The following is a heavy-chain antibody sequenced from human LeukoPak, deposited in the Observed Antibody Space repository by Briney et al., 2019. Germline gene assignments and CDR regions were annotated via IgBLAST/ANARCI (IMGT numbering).Heavy chain of an antibody. CDR1: GFTFSSYA. J-gene: IGHJ4*02. CDR2: ISGSGGST. D-gene: IGHD6-13*01. CDR3: AKGYSSSYSYYFDY. V-gene: IGHV3-23*01. Sequence: GGSLRLSCAAPGFTFSSYAMSWVRQAPGKGLEWVSAISGSGGSTYYADSVKGRFTISRDNSKNTLYLQMNSLRAEDTAVYYCAKGYSSSYSYYFDYWGQGTLVTVSS.